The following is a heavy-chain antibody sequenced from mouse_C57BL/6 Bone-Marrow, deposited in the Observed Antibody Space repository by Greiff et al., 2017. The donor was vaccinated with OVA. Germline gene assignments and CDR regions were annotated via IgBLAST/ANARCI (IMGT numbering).Heavy chain of an antibody. CDR3: AGRDNYYGKEDYYAMDY. V-gene: IGHV1-69*01. CDR2: IDPSDSYT. J-gene: IGHJ4*01. D-gene: IGHD1-1*01. CDR1: GYTFTSYW. Sequence: QVQLQQPGAELVMPGASVKLSCKASGYTFTSYWMYWVKQRPGQGLEWIGEIDPSDSYTNYTQKFKGKSTLTVDKSSSTAYMQISSLTSEDSAVYYYAGRDNYYGKEDYYAMDYWGQGTSVTVSS.